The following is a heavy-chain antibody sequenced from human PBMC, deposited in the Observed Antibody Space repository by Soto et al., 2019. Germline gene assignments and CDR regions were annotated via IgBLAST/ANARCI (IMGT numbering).Heavy chain of an antibody. V-gene: IGHV4-31*03. CDR2: IYYSGST. CDR1: GVSISSGGYY. J-gene: IGHJ3*02. Sequence: SETLSLTCTVSGVSISSGGYYCSWSRQHPGKGLEWIGYIYYSGSTYYNPSLKSRFTISVDTSKNQFSLKLSSVTAADTAVYYCARILINYDILTGYYNSAFDIWGQGTMVTVSS. CDR3: ARILINYDILTGYYNSAFDI. D-gene: IGHD3-9*01.